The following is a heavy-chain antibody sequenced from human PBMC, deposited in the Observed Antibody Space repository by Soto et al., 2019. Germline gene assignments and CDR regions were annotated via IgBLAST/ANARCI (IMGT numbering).Heavy chain of an antibody. CDR1: GFTFDDYG. J-gene: IGHJ6*02. CDR2: INWNGGST. D-gene: IGHD6-6*01. V-gene: IGHV3-20*04. Sequence: GGSLRLSCAASGFTFDDYGMSWVRQAPGKGLEWVSGINWNGGSTGYADSVKGRFTISRDNAKNSLYLQMNSLRAEDTALYYCAREKGKAARSVSYYYSGMDVWGQGTTVTVSS. CDR3: AREKGKAARSVSYYYSGMDV.